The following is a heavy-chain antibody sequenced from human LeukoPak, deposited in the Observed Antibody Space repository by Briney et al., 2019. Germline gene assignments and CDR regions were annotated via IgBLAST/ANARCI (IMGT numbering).Heavy chain of an antibody. CDR1: GFTFSSYT. V-gene: IGHV3-21*04. J-gene: IGHJ6*02. CDR2: ISSGSGFI. Sequence: KSGGSLRLSCAASGFTFSSYTLNWVRQAPGKGLECISSISSGSGFIHYADSVKGRFTISRDNAKNSLYLQMNSLRAEDTAVYYCARGLYAMDVWGQGTTVTVSS. CDR3: ARGLYAMDV.